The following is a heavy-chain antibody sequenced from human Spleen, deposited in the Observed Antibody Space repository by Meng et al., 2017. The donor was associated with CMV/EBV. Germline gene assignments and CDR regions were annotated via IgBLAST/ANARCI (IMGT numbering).Heavy chain of an antibody. Sequence: GQLQQWGAGLLKPSETLSLTCAVYGGSFSGYYWSWIRQPPGKGLEWIGEINHSGSTNYNPSLKSRVTISVDTSKNQFSLKLSSVTAADTAVYYCARSWAVVVKLDYWGQGTLVTVSS. CDR3: ARSWAVVVKLDY. CDR2: INHSGST. J-gene: IGHJ4*02. CDR1: GGSFSGYY. D-gene: IGHD3-22*01. V-gene: IGHV4-34*01.